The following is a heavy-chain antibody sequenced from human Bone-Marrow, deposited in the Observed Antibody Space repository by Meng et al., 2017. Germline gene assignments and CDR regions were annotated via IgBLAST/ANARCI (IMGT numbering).Heavy chain of an antibody. J-gene: IGHJ6*02. CDR2: ISISGSTI. Sequence: GESLKISWAASGFTFSDYYMSWIRQAPGKGLEGVSYISISGSTIYYADSVKGRFTISRDNAKNSLYLQMNSLRAEDTAVYSCARDPTVTGYYYYGMDVWGQGTTVTVSS. CDR3: ARDPTVTGYYYYGMDV. V-gene: IGHV3-11*01. D-gene: IGHD4-17*01. CDR1: GFTFSDYY.